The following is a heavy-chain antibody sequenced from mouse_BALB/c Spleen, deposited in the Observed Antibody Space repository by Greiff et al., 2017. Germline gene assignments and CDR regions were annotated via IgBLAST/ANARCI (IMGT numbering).Heavy chain of an antibody. D-gene: IGHD2-10*01. V-gene: IGHV2-9*02. CDR1: GFSLTSYG. CDR3: ALSYYGNYNYAMDY. J-gene: IGHJ4*01. CDR2: IWAGGST. Sequence: VMLVESGPGLVAPSQSLSITCTVSGFSLTSYGVHWVRQPPGKGLEWLGVIWAGGSTNYNSALMSRLSISKDNSKSQVFLKMNSLQTDDTAMYYCALSYYGNYNYAMDYWGQGTSVTVSS.